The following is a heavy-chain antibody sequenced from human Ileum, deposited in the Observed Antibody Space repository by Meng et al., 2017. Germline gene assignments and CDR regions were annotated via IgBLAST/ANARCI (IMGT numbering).Heavy chain of an antibody. CDR2: ISSSSSYI. Sequence: LGVSWAGSGFTFSSYSMNWVRQAPGKGLEWVSSISSSSSYIYYADSVKGRFTISRGNAKNSLYLQMNSLRAEDTAVYYCARVSGTWVGSDYWGQGTLVTVSS. CDR1: GFTFSSYS. CDR3: ARVSGTWVGSDY. D-gene: IGHD6-13*01. V-gene: IGHV3-21*01. J-gene: IGHJ4*02.